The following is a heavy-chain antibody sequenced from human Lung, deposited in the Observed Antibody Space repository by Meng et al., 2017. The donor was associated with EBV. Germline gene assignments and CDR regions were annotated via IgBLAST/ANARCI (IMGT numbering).Heavy chain of an antibody. V-gene: IGHV1-69*01. D-gene: IGHD3-10*01. CDR2: LIPMFGTA. CDR3: ARESGRGYTPDY. Sequence: VQVMQLVSQVEHLGSGDNVSCRTSGGSFRNSAISWVRQAPGQGLGWIGGLIPMFGTANYAQKFQDRVTITADESTTTGYMEMSSLRSEDTAVYYCARESGRGYTPDYWGQGTLVTVSS. J-gene: IGHJ4*02. CDR1: GGSFRNSA.